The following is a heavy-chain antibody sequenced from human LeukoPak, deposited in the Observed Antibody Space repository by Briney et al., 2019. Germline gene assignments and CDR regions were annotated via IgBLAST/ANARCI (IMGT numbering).Heavy chain of an antibody. J-gene: IGHJ5*02. CDR1: GGSISSSSYY. D-gene: IGHD3-16*01. CDR3: ARQAVGNWADHNWFDP. CDR2: IYYSGST. V-gene: IGHV4-39*01. Sequence: SETLSLTCTVSGGSISSSSYYWGWIRQPPGKGLEWIGSIYYSGSTYYNPSLKSRVTVSVDTSKNQFSLKLSSVTAADTAVYYCARQAVGNWADHNWFDPWGQGTLVTVSS.